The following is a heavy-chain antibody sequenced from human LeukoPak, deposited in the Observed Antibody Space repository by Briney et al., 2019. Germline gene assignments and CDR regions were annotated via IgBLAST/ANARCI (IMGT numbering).Heavy chain of an antibody. CDR2: INPSGGST. CDR1: GYTFTGYY. V-gene: IGHV1-46*01. J-gene: IGHJ5*02. CDR3: ARNRYSGYDYSGWFDP. Sequence: ASVKVSCKASGYTFTGYYMHWVRQAPGQGLEWMGIINPSGGSTSYAQKFQGRVTMTRDTSTSTVYMELSSLRSEDTAVYYCARNRYSGYDYSGWFDPWGQGTLVTVSS. D-gene: IGHD5-12*01.